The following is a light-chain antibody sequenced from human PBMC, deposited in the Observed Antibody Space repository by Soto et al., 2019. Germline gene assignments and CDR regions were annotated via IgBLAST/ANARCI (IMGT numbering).Light chain of an antibody. CDR2: GAS. CDR1: QSVGIN. Sequence: IMMSQFPVILSVSPGERATLSCRASQSVGINLAWYQQKPGQAPRLLIYGASTRATGVPPRFSGSGSGTDFTPTISSLEPEDFAVYYCQQRNSWPPTFTFGQGTRLEIK. V-gene: IGKV3-15*01. CDR3: QQRNSWPPTFT. J-gene: IGKJ5*01.